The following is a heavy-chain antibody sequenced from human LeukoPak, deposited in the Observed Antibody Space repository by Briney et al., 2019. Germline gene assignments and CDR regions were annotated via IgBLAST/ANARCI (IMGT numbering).Heavy chain of an antibody. D-gene: IGHD2-2*02. V-gene: IGHV3-33*06. CDR2: IWYDGSNK. Sequence: GGSLRLSCAASGFTFSSYGMHWVRQAPGKGLEWVAVIWYDGSNKYYADSVKGRFTISRDNSKNTLYLQMNSLRAEDTAVYYCAKDWYCSSTSCYRSGSPVVPSRYYYYYYMDVWGKGTTVTVSS. CDR3: AKDWYCSSTSCYRSGSPVVPSRYYYYYYMDV. J-gene: IGHJ6*03. CDR1: GFTFSSYG.